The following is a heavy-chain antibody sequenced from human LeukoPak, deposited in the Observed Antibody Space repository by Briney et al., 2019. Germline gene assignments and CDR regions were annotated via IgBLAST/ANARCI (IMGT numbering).Heavy chain of an antibody. D-gene: IGHD3-10*01. CDR1: GFTFSSYS. V-gene: IGHV3-21*01. J-gene: IGHJ3*02. Sequence: GGSLRLSCAASGFTFSSYSMNWVRHPPGKGLEWVSSISSSISYIYYADSVKGRFTISRDNAKNSLYLQMNSLRAEDTAVYYCARCAPMVRGVHDAFDIWGQGTMVTVSS. CDR2: ISSSISYI. CDR3: ARCAPMVRGVHDAFDI.